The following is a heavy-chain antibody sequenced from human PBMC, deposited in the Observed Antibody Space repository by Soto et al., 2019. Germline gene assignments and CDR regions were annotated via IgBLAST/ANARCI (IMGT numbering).Heavy chain of an antibody. D-gene: IGHD6-6*01. CDR2: ISGSGGST. CDR1: GFTFSSYA. V-gene: IGHV3-23*01. CDR3: AKDLAGYSSSSFDY. J-gene: IGHJ4*02. Sequence: GGSLRLSCAASGFTFSSYAMSWVRQAPGKGLEWVSAISGSGGSTYYADSVKSRFTISRDNSKNTLYLQMNSLRAEDTAVYYCAKDLAGYSSSSFDYWGQGTLVTVSS.